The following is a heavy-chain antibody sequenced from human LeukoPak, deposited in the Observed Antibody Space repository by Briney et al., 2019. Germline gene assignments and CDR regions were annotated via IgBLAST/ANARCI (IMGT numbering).Heavy chain of an antibody. Sequence: EASVKVSFKASGYTFTGYYMHWVRQAPGQGLEWMGWINPNSGGTNYAQKFQGRVTMTRDTSISTAYMELSRLRSDDTAVYYCARDRTARSGSYTFDYWGQGTLVTVSS. V-gene: IGHV1-2*02. J-gene: IGHJ4*02. CDR3: ARDRTARSGSYTFDY. D-gene: IGHD3-10*01. CDR1: GYTFTGYY. CDR2: INPNSGGT.